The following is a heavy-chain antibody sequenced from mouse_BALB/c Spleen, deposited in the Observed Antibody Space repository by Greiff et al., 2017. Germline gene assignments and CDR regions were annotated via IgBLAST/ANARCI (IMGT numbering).Heavy chain of an antibody. Sequence: VQLQQSGPELVKPGASVRISCKASGYTFTSYYIHWVKQRPGQGLEWIGWIYPGNVNTKYNEKFKGKATLTADKSSSTAYMQLSSLTSEDSAVYFCARMTTVPYYFDYWGQGTTLTVSS. D-gene: IGHD1-1*01. CDR1: GYTFTSYY. V-gene: IGHV1S56*01. J-gene: IGHJ2*01. CDR2: IYPGNVNT. CDR3: ARMTTVPYYFDY.